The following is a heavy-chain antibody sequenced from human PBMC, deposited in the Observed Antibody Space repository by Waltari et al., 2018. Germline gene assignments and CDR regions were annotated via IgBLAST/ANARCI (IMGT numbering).Heavy chain of an antibody. Sequence: QVQLVQSGAEVKKPGSSVKVSCKASGGTFSSYAISWVRQAPGQGLEWMGGIIPILGKANYAQKFQGRVTISADKSTSTAYMELSSLRSEDTAVYYCASDLGYCSSTSCPFDYWGQGTLVTVSS. V-gene: IGHV1-69*10. CDR2: IIPILGKA. CDR1: GGTFSSYA. J-gene: IGHJ4*02. D-gene: IGHD2-2*01. CDR3: ASDLGYCSSTSCPFDY.